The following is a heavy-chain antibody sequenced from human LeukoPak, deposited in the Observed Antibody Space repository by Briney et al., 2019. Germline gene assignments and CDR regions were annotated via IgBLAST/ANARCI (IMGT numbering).Heavy chain of an antibody. J-gene: IGHJ6*02. CDR3: AREVPGGYCTNGVCYPRDYYYGMDV. CDR2: IYYSGST. V-gene: IGHV4-39*07. Sequence: MPSETLSLTCTVSNVSISGSSFYWGWIRQSPGKGLEWIGTIYYSGSTYYNPSLKSRVTISVDTSKNQFSLKLSSVTAADTAVYYCAREVPGGYCTNGVCYPRDYYYGMDVWGQGTTVTVSS. D-gene: IGHD2-8*01. CDR1: NVSISGSSFY.